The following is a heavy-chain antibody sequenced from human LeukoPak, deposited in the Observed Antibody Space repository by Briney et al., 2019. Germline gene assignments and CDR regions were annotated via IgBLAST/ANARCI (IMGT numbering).Heavy chain of an antibody. CDR2: ISGSGGST. CDR3: ARDRPLTSSGYPRGFDY. D-gene: IGHD5-12*01. V-gene: IGHV3-23*01. CDR1: GFTFSSYA. J-gene: IGHJ4*02. Sequence: PGGSLRLSCAASGFTFSSYAMSWVRQAPGKGLEGVSAISGSGGSTYYADSVKGRFTISRDNSKNTLYLQMNSLRAEDTAVYYCARDRPLTSSGYPRGFDYWGQGTLVTVSS.